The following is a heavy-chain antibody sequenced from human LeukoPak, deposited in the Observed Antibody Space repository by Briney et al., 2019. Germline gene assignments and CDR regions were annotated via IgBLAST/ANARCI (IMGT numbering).Heavy chain of an antibody. CDR3: ARGSGPTIFGLDVRAFDI. D-gene: IGHD3-3*01. CDR2: INPNSGGT. CDR1: GYTFTGYY. Sequence: ASVKVSCKASGYTFTGYYMHWVRQAPGQGLEWMGWINPNSGGTYYAQKFQGRVSMTRDTSISTAYMELSSLRSDDTAVYYCARGSGPTIFGLDVRAFDIWGQGTMVTVSS. J-gene: IGHJ3*02. V-gene: IGHV1-2*02.